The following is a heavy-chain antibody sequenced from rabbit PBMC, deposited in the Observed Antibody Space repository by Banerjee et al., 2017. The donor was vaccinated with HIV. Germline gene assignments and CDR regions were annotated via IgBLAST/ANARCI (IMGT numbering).Heavy chain of an antibody. V-gene: IGHV1S47*01. J-gene: IGHJ4*01. CDR3: ARDLAGVIGWNFNL. D-gene: IGHD4-1*01. Sequence: VNGRHTISRSTSLSTVTLQLTSLTAADTATYFCARDLAGVIGWNFNLWGPGTLVTVS.